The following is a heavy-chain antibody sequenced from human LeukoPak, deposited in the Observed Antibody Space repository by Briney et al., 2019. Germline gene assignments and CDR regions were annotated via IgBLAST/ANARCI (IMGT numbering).Heavy chain of an antibody. CDR2: IIPTLGIA. CDR3: ARDYQGNYYDSSGYYPFDY. J-gene: IGHJ4*02. CDR1: GGTFSSYA. Sequence: SVKVSCKASGGTFSSYAISWVRQAPGQGLEWMGRIIPTLGIANYAQKFQGRVTITADKSASTAYMELSSLRSEDTAVYYCARDYQGNYYDSSGYYPFDYWGQGTLVTVSS. D-gene: IGHD3-22*01. V-gene: IGHV1-69*04.